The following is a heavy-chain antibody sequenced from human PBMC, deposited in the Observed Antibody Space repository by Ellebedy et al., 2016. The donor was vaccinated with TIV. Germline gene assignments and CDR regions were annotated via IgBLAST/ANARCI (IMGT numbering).Heavy chain of an antibody. V-gene: IGHV3-7*01. CDR2: IQEDGSAK. Sequence: GESLKISCAASGFTFSRYWMNWVRQPPGKGLEWVANIQEDGSAKYYVGSMRGRFTISRDNAKNSLFLQMNSLRAEDTAVYYCARAHDYGGNYGLDVWGQGTTVTVSS. CDR3: ARAHDYGGNYGLDV. CDR1: GFTFSRYW. J-gene: IGHJ6*02. D-gene: IGHD4-23*01.